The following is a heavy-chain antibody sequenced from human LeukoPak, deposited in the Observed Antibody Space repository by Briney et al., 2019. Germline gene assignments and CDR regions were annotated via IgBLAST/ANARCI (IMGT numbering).Heavy chain of an antibody. D-gene: IGHD1-26*01. Sequence: GGSLRLSCAASGFTFSSYAMHWVRQAPGKGLEYVSAISSNGGSTYYANSVKGRFTISRDNAKNSLNLQMNSLRAEDTALYYCAKDTRAIVGSAHNAFDIWGQGTMVTVSS. J-gene: IGHJ3*02. CDR3: AKDTRAIVGSAHNAFDI. V-gene: IGHV3-64*01. CDR1: GFTFSSYA. CDR2: ISSNGGST.